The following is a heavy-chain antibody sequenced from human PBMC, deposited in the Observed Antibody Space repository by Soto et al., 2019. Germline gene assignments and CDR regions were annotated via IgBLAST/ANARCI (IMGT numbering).Heavy chain of an antibody. CDR3: ARVLVGATPVDY. Sequence: ASVKVSCKASGYTFTSYGISWVRQAPGQGLEWMGWINAGNGNTKYSQKFQGRVTITRDTSASTAYVELSSLRSEDTAVYYCARVLVGATPVDYWGQGTLVTVSS. CDR2: INAGNGNT. D-gene: IGHD1-26*01. CDR1: GYTFTSYG. J-gene: IGHJ4*02. V-gene: IGHV1-3*01.